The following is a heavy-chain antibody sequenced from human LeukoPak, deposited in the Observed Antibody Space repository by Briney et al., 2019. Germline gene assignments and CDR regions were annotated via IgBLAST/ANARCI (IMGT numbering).Heavy chain of an antibody. CDR2: IIPILGIA. Sequence: SVKVSCKASGGTFSSYAISWVRQAPGQGLEWMGRIIPILGIANYAQKFQGRVTITADKSTSTAYMELSSLRSEDTAVYYCARDPKFPDYYDSSGYSDYWGQGTLVTVSS. CDR3: ARDPKFPDYYDSSGYSDY. V-gene: IGHV1-69*04. CDR1: GGTFSSYA. J-gene: IGHJ4*02. D-gene: IGHD3-22*01.